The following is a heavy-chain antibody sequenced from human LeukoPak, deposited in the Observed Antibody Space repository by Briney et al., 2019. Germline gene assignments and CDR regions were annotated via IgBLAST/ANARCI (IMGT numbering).Heavy chain of an antibody. V-gene: IGHV3-53*01. CDR2: IFSGGST. CDR3: AREVGASEFDY. J-gene: IGHJ4*02. D-gene: IGHD1-26*01. Sequence: GGSLRLSCAASGFTVSSNYMSWVRQAPGKGLEWVSVIFSGGSTYYSDSVKGRFTISRDNSKNTLYLQMNSLRVEDTAVYYCAREVGASEFDYWGQGNLVTVSS. CDR1: GFTVSSNY.